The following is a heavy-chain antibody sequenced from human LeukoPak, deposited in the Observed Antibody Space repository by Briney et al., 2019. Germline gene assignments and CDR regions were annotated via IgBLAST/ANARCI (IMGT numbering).Heavy chain of an antibody. CDR3: ARGGKYAAVY. D-gene: IGHD2-2*01. CDR1: GFTFSSYA. CDR2: IKQDGSEK. V-gene: IGHV3-7*01. J-gene: IGHJ4*02. Sequence: GGSLRLSCAASGFTFSSYAMSWVRQAPGKGLEWVANIKQDGSEKYYVDSVKGRFTISRDNAKNSLYLQMNSLRAEDTAVYYCARGGKYAAVYWGQGTLVTVSS.